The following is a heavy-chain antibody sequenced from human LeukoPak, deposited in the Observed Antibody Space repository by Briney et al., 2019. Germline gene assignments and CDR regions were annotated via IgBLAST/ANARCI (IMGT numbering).Heavy chain of an antibody. CDR3: ARGSPYHS. Sequence: SETLSLTCTVSGGSISSCNYYWGWLRQPPGKGLVYIGSIHYSGSTYYNPSLKSRVTISVDTSENHFSLKLNSVTAADTAVYYCARGSPYHSWGQGTLVTVSS. D-gene: IGHD2-15*01. CDR2: IHYSGST. J-gene: IGHJ4*02. V-gene: IGHV4-39*02. CDR1: GGSISSCNYY.